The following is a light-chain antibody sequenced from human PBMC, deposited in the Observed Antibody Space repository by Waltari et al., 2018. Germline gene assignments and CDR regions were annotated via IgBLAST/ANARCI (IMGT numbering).Light chain of an antibody. CDR2: EVS. CDR3: SSFTRSSTFV. J-gene: IGLJ3*02. Sequence: QSALTQPASVSGSPGQSITISCTGTSSDVGVYNYVSWYQQLPGKVPKLMIDEVSKRPSGVSNRFSGSKSGYTASLTISGLQAEDEADYYCSSFTRSSTFVFGGGTKVTVL. V-gene: IGLV2-14*03. CDR1: SSDVGVYNY.